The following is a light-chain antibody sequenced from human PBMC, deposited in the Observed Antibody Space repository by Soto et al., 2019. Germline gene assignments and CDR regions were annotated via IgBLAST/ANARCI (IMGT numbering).Light chain of an antibody. CDR1: QGVSSN. CDR3: SALNNWPLP. Sequence: EIVMTQSPATLSVSPGERASLSCRASQGVSSNLAWYQQKPGQTPMLLIYATSTMATGIPARFSGSGSGTEFHPPLRSLQSEDFAVYFCSALNNWPLPFRGGTKVDIK. CDR2: ATS. J-gene: IGKJ4*01. V-gene: IGKV3-15*01.